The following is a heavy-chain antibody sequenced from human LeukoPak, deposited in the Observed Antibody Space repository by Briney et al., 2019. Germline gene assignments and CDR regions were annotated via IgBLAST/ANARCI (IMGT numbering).Heavy chain of an antibody. D-gene: IGHD2-21*02. V-gene: IGHV3-23*01. J-gene: IGHJ4*02. CDR2: ISGSSSYI. Sequence: PGGSLRLSCAASAFTFNSYAMNWVRQAPGKGLEWVSSISGSSSYIYYADSVKGRFTISRDISKNTLSLQMDSLRAEDTAVYYCAKDFRCGGDCYLFDYWGQGTLVTVSS. CDR1: AFTFNSYA. CDR3: AKDFRCGGDCYLFDY.